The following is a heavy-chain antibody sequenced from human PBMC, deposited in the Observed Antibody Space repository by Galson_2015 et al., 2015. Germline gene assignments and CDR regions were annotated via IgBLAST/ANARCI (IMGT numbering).Heavy chain of an antibody. J-gene: IGHJ3*02. CDR2: INHSGST. D-gene: IGHD2-15*01. Sequence: ETLSLTCTVSGGSISTYYWYWIRQPPGQGLEWIAYINHSGSTNYNPSLKSRVSISLDTSKNQFSLKLSSVTAADTAVYYCARAMAAAGNYAFYIWGQWTMVTVSS. CDR1: GGSISTYY. V-gene: IGHV4-59*01. CDR3: ARAMAAAGNYAFYI.